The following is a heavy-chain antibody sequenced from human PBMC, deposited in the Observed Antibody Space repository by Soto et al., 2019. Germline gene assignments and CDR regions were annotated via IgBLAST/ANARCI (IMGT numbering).Heavy chain of an antibody. CDR1: GYTFTSYY. D-gene: IGHD6-13*01. CDR2: INPSGGST. J-gene: IGHJ6*02. CDR3: ARVGHPATGYSSSWYPPTTSNGMDV. V-gene: IGHV1-46*01. Sequence: VASVKVSCKASGYTFTSYYMHWVRQAPGQGLEWMGIINPSGGSTSYAQKFQGRVTMTRDTSTSTVYMELSSLRSEDTAVYYCARVGHPATGYSSSWYPPTTSNGMDVWGQGTTVTVSS.